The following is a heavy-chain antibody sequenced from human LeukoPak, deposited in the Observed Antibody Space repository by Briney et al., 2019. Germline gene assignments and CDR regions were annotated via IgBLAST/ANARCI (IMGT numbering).Heavy chain of an antibody. Sequence: SETLSLTCTVSGGSISSYYWSWIRQPPGKGLELIGYIYYSGSTNYNPSLKSRVTISVDTSKNQFSLKLSSVTAADTAVYYCARDLGYYYDSSGFGYWGQGTLVTVSS. CDR2: IYYSGST. J-gene: IGHJ4*02. CDR1: GGSISSYY. CDR3: ARDLGYYYDSSGFGY. D-gene: IGHD3-22*01. V-gene: IGHV4-59*01.